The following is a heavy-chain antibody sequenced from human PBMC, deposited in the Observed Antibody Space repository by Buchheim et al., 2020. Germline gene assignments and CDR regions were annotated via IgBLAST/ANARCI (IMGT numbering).Heavy chain of an antibody. CDR3: ARLAMAAAGLYYFDY. CDR1: GGSISSGSYY. Sequence: QVQLQESGPGLVKPSQTLSLTCTVSGGSISSGSYYWSWIRQPAGKGLEWIGRIYTSGSTNYNPSLKSRVTISVDTSKNHFSLKLSSVTAADTAVYYCARLAMAAAGLYYFDYWGQGTL. J-gene: IGHJ4*02. CDR2: IYTSGST. D-gene: IGHD6-13*01. V-gene: IGHV4-61*02.